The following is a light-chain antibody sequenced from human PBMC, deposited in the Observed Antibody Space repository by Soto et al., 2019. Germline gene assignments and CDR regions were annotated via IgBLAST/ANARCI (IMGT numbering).Light chain of an antibody. V-gene: IGKV3-20*01. Sequence: IVLTQSPGTLSLPPGERATLSCRASQSVSSAFFAWYQQKPGQPLRLLIYAAASRATDIPDRFSGSGSATDFTLTISRLEPEDFAVYYCQQYGDSPPTFGRGTK. CDR3: QQYGDSPPT. J-gene: IGKJ2*01. CDR2: AAA. CDR1: QSVSSAF.